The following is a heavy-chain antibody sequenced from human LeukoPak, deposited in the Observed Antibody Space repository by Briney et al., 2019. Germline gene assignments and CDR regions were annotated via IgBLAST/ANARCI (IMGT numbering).Heavy chain of an antibody. J-gene: IGHJ4*02. V-gene: IGHV4-59*01. CDR1: GGSISSYY. Sequence: PSETLSLTCTVSGGSISSYYWSWIRQPPGKGLEWIGYIFDSGSTNYNPSLKSRVTISVDTSKNQFSLKLSSVTAADTAVYYCASGYSGVWFRSGFNYWGQGIPVTVSS. CDR3: ASGYSGVWFRSGFNY. D-gene: IGHD6-19*01. CDR2: IFDSGST.